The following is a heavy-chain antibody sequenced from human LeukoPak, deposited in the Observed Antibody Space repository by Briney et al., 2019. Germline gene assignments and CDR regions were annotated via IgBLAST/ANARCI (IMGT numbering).Heavy chain of an antibody. CDR1: GGSISSGGNY. V-gene: IGHV4-31*03. Sequence: SETLSLTCTVSGGSISSGGNYWSWNRQHPGKGLEWIGYIYYSGSTYYNPSLKSRVTISVDTSKNQFSLKLSSVTAADTAVYYCAREAAMGTNWGQGPLVTVSS. CDR2: IYYSGST. CDR3: AREAAMGTN. D-gene: IGHD5-18*01. J-gene: IGHJ4*02.